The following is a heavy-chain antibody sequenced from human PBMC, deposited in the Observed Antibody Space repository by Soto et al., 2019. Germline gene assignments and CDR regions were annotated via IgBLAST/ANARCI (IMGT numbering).Heavy chain of an antibody. V-gene: IGHV4-59*01. CDR2: IYYSGST. CDR1: GGSISSYY. D-gene: IGHD1-1*01. CDR3: ARRYDWKGRFDY. J-gene: IGHJ4*02. Sequence: SETLSLTCTVSGGSISSYYWSWIRQPPGKGLEWIGYIYYSGSTNYNPSLKSRVTISVDTSKNQFSLKLSSVTAADTAVYYCARRYDWKGRFDYWGQGTLVTVSS.